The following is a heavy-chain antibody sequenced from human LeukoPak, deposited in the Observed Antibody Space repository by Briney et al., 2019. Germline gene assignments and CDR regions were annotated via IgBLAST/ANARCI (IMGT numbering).Heavy chain of an antibody. D-gene: IGHD3-9*01. CDR1: GGSISSYY. CDR3: ARERLPAYYDILTGWDYYYGMDV. Sequence: SETLSLTCTVSGGSISSYYWSWIRQPPGKGLEWIGYIYYSGSTNCNPSLKSRVTISVDTSKNQFSLKLSSVTAADTAVYYCARERLPAYYDILTGWDYYYGMDVWGQGTTVTVSS. CDR2: IYYSGST. V-gene: IGHV4-59*01. J-gene: IGHJ6*02.